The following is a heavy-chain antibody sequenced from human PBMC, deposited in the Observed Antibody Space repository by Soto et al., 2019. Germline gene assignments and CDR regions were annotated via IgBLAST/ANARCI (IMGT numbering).Heavy chain of an antibody. J-gene: IGHJ5*02. D-gene: IGHD3-3*01. V-gene: IGHV4-39*01. CDR1: GGSISSSSYY. CDR2: IYYSGST. Sequence: SETLSLTCTVSGGSISSSSYYWGWIRQPPGKGLEWIGSIYYSGSTYYNPSLKSRVTISVDTSKNQFSLKLSSVTAADTAVYYCARQVLDPADPIKPWGQGTLVTVSS. CDR3: ARQVLDPADPIKP.